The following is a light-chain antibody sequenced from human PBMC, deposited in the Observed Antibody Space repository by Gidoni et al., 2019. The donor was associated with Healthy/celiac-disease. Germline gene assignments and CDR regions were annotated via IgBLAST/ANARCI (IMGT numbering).Light chain of an antibody. CDR3: SSYTSSSTLDVV. J-gene: IGLJ2*01. V-gene: IGLV2-14*03. CDR1: SSDVRGYNY. Sequence: QSALTQPASVSGSPGQSITISCTGTSSDVRGYNYVSWYQQHPGKAPKLMIYDVSNPPSGVSNRFSGSKYGDTASLTISGLQAEDEADYYCSSYTSSSTLDVVFGGGTKLTVL. CDR2: DVS.